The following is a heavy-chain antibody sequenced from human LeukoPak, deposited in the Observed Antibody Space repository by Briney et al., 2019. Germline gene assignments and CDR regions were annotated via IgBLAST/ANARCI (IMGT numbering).Heavy chain of an antibody. J-gene: IGHJ4*02. D-gene: IGHD1-26*01. V-gene: IGHV3-23*01. CDR1: GFTFKSYV. CDR2: IYGSGVSI. Sequence: PAGSLRLSCVASGFTFKSYVMNWVRQAPGKGQEWLATIYGSGVSISYADSVKGRFTISRDNSNNTLYLQMNSLRAEDTAMYYCAKDLGWELPAEAYWGQGILVTVS. CDR3: AKDLGWELPAEAY.